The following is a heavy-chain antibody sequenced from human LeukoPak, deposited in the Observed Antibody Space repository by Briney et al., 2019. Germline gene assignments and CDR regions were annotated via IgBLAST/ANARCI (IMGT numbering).Heavy chain of an antibody. D-gene: IGHD1-1*01. J-gene: IGHJ3*02. V-gene: IGHV1-18*01. CDR1: GYTFTSYG. CDR2: ISAYNGNT. Sequence: ASVKVSCKASGYTFTSYGISWVRQAPGQGLEWMGWISAYNGNTNYAQKLQGRVTMTRDMSTSTVYMELSSLSSEDTAVYYCARVLGAGNGGRADAFDIWGQGTMVTVSS. CDR3: ARVLGAGNGGRADAFDI.